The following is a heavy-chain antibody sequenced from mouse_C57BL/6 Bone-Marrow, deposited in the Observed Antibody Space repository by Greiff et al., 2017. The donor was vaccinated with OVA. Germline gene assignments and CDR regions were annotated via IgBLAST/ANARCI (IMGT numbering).Heavy chain of an antibody. D-gene: IGHD4-1*01. J-gene: IGHJ3*01. V-gene: IGHV14-2*01. CDR2: IDPEDGET. Sequence: VQLQQSGAELVKPGASVKLSCTASGFNIKDYYMHWVKQRTEQGLEWIGRIDPEDGETKNAPKFQGKATITADTSSNTAYLQLSSLTSEDTAVYYCARKDWDAWFAYWGQGTLVTVSA. CDR1: GFNIKDYY. CDR3: ARKDWDAWFAY.